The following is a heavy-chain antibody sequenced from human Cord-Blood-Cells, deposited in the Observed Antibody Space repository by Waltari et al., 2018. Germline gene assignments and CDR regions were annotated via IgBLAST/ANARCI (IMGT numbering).Heavy chain of an antibody. CDR2: IKQDGSEK. D-gene: IGHD6-6*01. V-gene: IGHV3-7*01. Sequence: EVQLVESGGGLVQPGGSLRLSCAASGLTFSSYWMSWVRQAPGKGREWVANIKQDGSEKYYVDAVKGRFTISRDNAKNSLYLQMNSLRAEDTAVYYCASLAAPDAFDIWGQGTMVTVSS. CDR3: ASLAAPDAFDI. CDR1: GLTFSSYW. J-gene: IGHJ3*02.